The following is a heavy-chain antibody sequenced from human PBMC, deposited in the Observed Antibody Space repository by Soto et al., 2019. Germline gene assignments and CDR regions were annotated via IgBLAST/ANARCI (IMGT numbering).Heavy chain of an antibody. CDR1: GGTFSSYA. D-gene: IGHD4-17*01. Sequence: ASVKVSCKASGGTFSSYAISWVRQAPGQGLEWMGGIIPIFGTANYAQKFQGRVTITADESTSTAYMELSSLRSEDTAVYYCARDPWTTVTNDAFDIWGQRTMVTVSS. CDR3: ARDPWTTVTNDAFDI. J-gene: IGHJ3*02. V-gene: IGHV1-69*13. CDR2: IIPIFGTA.